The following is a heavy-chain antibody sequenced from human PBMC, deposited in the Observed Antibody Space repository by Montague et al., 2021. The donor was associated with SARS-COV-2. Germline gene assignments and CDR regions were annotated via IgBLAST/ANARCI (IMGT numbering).Heavy chain of an antibody. Sequence: SQTQSLTCAVYGGSFSGYYWSWIRQPPGKGLEWIGEINHSGSTNYNPSLKSRVTISVDTSKNQFSLKLSSVTAADTAVYYCARVPDYYDSSGYYFDAFDIWGQGTMVTVSS. D-gene: IGHD3-22*01. CDR3: ARVPDYYDSSGYYFDAFDI. CDR2: INHSGST. J-gene: IGHJ3*02. CDR1: GGSFSGYY. V-gene: IGHV4-34*01.